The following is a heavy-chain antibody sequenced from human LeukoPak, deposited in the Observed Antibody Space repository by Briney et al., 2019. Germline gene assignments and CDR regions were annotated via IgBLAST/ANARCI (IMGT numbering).Heavy chain of an antibody. CDR1: GYTFTGYY. V-gene: IGHV1-2*02. Sequence: ASVKVSCKASGYTFTGYYMHWVRQAPGQGPEWMGVISPSGGSTTYAQKLQGRVTLTRDTSISTAYMELSRLRSDDTAVYYCARLGDYFDYWGQGTLVTVSS. J-gene: IGHJ4*02. D-gene: IGHD3-16*01. CDR3: ARLGDYFDY. CDR2: ISPSGGST.